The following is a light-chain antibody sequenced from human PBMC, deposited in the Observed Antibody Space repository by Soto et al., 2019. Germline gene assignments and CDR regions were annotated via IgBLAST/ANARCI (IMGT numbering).Light chain of an antibody. J-gene: IGKJ1*01. CDR2: GAS. CDR1: QSVSSD. V-gene: IGKV3-15*01. Sequence: VLTQAPGTLSLSPGERATLSCRASQSVSSDLAWYHQKPGQAPRLLIYGASTRATGIPARFSGSGSGTEFTLTINSLQSEDFAVYYCQQYNNWPRTFGQGTKVDI. CDR3: QQYNNWPRT.